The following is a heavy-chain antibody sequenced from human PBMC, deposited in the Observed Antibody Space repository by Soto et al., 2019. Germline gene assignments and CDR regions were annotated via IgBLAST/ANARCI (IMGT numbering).Heavy chain of an antibody. D-gene: IGHD3-3*01. CDR2: ISGSGGST. CDR3: AKGFGVWSGYYTRGHNWFDP. Sequence: GGSLRLSCAASGFTFSSYAMSWVRQAPGKGLEWVSAISGSGGSTYYADSVKGRFTISRDNSKNTLYLQMNSLRAEDTAVDYCAKGFGVWSGYYTRGHNWFDPWGQGTLVTVSS. V-gene: IGHV3-23*01. J-gene: IGHJ5*02. CDR1: GFTFSSYA.